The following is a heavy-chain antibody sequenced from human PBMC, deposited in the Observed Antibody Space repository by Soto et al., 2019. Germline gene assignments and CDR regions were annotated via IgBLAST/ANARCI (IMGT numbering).Heavy chain of an antibody. V-gene: IGHV3-11*01. CDR1: GFPFSDYY. CDR3: AKSQGRYYYDSSGYYYGWFDP. CDR2: ISSSGRSV. J-gene: IGHJ5*02. D-gene: IGHD3-22*01. Sequence: GGSLRLSCSGSGFPFSDYYMSWIRQAPGKGLEWLSYISSSGRSVNYADSVRGRFTISRDNAKNSLYLQMNSLRAEDTAVYYCAKSQGRYYYDSSGYYYGWFDPWGQGTLVTVSS.